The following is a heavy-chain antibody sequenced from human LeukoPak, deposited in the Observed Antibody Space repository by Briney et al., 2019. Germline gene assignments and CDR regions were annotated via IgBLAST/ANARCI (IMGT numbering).Heavy chain of an antibody. Sequence: TGGSLTLSCEGSGYSFSSFWMHWVRQAPGEGLVWVSRLNEDGGITNYADFAKGRFTISRDNARNTLYLQMNSLSADDTAVYYCTRDIGGRSAYWGQGALVTVSS. D-gene: IGHD3-16*01. CDR3: TRDIGGRSAY. CDR1: GYSFSSFW. J-gene: IGHJ4*02. CDR2: LNEDGGIT. V-gene: IGHV3-74*01.